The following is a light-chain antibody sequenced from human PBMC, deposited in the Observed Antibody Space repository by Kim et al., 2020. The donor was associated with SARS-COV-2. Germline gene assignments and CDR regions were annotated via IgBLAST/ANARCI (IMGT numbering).Light chain of an antibody. J-gene: IGLJ3*02. V-gene: IGLV5-39*01. CDR1: SGIQVDIYN. CDR3: AIWYSNTWV. Sequence: FTCTLRSGIQVDIYNIFWYQQKPGSLPRYHLRYKSDSNKEQGSGVPSRFSGSKDASTNAGLLLISGLQSEDEADYYCAIWYSNTWVFGGGTQLTVL. CDR2: YKSDSNK.